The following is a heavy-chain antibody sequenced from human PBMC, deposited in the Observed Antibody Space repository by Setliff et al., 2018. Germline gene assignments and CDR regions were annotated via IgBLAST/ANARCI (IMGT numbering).Heavy chain of an antibody. CDR1: GYSFTNHY. CDR2: INPSSGGI. J-gene: IGHJ6*03. D-gene: IGHD4-4*01. Sequence: ASVKVSCKASGYSFTNHYIHWVRQAPGQGLEWMGRINPSSGGISYAQKLQGRVTITADESTSTAYMELSSLKSEDTAVYYCANEHGTTVTVENYHYYMDVWGKGTTVTVSS. CDR3: ANEHGTTVTVENYHYYMDV. V-gene: IGHV1-46*04.